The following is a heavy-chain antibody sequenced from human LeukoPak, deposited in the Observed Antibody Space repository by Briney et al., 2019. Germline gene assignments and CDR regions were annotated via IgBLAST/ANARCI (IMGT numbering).Heavy chain of an antibody. CDR2: IYPGDSDT. Sequence: GESLKISCRGFGYSFTSYWIAWARQMPGKGLEWMGIIYPGDSDTRYSPSFQGQVTISADKSISTAYLQWSSLKASDTAMYYCARRADSVYYFEYWGQGTLVTVSS. V-gene: IGHV5-51*01. D-gene: IGHD3-16*01. CDR1: GYSFTSYW. J-gene: IGHJ4*02. CDR3: ARRADSVYYFEY.